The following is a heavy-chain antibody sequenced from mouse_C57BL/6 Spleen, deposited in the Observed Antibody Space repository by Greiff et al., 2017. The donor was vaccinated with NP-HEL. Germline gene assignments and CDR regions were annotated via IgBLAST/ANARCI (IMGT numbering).Heavy chain of an antibody. CDR2: ISDGGSYT. CDR1: GFTFSSYA. V-gene: IGHV5-4*01. CDR3: ARDTDWYFDV. J-gene: IGHJ1*03. Sequence: EVKLVESGGGLVKPGGSLKLSCAASGFTFSSYAMSWVRQTPEKRLEWVATISDGGSYTYYTDNVKGRFTISRDNAKNNLYLQMSHLKSEDTAMYYSARDTDWYFDVWGTGTTVTVSS.